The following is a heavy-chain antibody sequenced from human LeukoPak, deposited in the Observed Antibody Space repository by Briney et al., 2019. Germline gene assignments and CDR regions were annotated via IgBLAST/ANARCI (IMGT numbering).Heavy chain of an antibody. V-gene: IGHV3-66*02. CDR3: ARDSTYYDILTGLSSRGGFDL. J-gene: IGHJ5*02. CDR1: GFTVSSNY. D-gene: IGHD3-9*01. CDR2: IYSGGST. Sequence: GGSLRLSCAASGFTVSSNYMSWVRQAPGKGLEWVSVIYSGGSTYYADSVKGRFTISRDNSKNTLYLQMNSLRAEDTAVYYCARDSTYYDILTGLSSRGGFDLWGQGTLVTVSS.